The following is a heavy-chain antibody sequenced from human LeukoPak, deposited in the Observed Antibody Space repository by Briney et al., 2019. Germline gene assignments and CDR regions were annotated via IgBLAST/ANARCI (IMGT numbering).Heavy chain of an antibody. Sequence: PGRSLTLSCAASGFTFYNHAMHWVRQAPGNGLERISGISWNSGTIGYADSVKGRFTISRDSAKNSLYLQMNSLRAEDTALYYCAKDIGSTSTGAFDIWGQGTMVTVSS. CDR3: AKDIGSTSTGAFDI. D-gene: IGHD2-2*01. CDR1: GFTFYNHA. J-gene: IGHJ3*02. V-gene: IGHV3-9*01. CDR2: ISWNSGTI.